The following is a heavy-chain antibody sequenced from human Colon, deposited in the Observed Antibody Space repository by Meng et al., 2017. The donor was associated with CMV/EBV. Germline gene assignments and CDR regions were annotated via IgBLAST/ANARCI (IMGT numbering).Heavy chain of an antibody. V-gene: IGHV1-2*02. CDR2: INPESGGR. CDR1: GYTFTGHY. D-gene: IGHD3-22*01. CDR3: ARGDLVRLFSYYYGMDV. Sequence: ASVKVSCKASGYTFTGHYIHWVRQAPGQGLEWMGWINPESGGRNFAQQFQGRVSMTRDTSINTAYMELTGLTSDDTAVYYCARGDLVRLFSYYYGMDVWGLGTTVTVSS. J-gene: IGHJ6*02.